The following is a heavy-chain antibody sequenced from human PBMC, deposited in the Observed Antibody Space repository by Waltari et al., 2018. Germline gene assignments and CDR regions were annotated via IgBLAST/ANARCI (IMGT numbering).Heavy chain of an antibody. V-gene: IGHV4-59*11. Sequence: QVQLQESGPGLVKPSETLSLTCTVPCGPISIHYWTWIRQTPGKGLEWIGHLQYNGNTNYNPSLTSRVTISVDTSKTQFSLRLSSLTAADTAVYYCARFSRGRYFDFWAQGTLVTVSS. CDR3: ARFSRGRYFDF. CDR2: LQYNGNT. CDR1: CGPISIHY. J-gene: IGHJ4*02. D-gene: IGHD3-10*01.